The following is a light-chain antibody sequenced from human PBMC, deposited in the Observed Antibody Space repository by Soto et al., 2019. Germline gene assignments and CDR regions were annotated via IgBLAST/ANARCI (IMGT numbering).Light chain of an antibody. Sequence: EIVSTQSPATLSLSPGERATLSCRASQSVSSYLAWYQQKPGQAPRLLIYDASKRATGIPARFSGSGSGTDVTLTISSREPEESAVYYCQQRDNGTLTWGQGTNLEIK. CDR2: DAS. CDR3: QQRDNGTLT. J-gene: IGKJ2*01. V-gene: IGKV3-11*01. CDR1: QSVSSY.